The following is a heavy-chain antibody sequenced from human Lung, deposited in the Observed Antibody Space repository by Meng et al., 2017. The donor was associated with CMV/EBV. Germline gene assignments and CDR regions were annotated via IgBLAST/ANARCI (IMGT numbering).Heavy chain of an antibody. CDR1: GFTFSSYG. CDR2: IRYDGSNK. J-gene: IGHJ3*02. CDR3: AKELAYKLPMGGDAFDI. D-gene: IGHD2-2*01. Sequence: GGSLRLXCAPSGFTFSSYGMHWVRQAPGKGLEWVAFIRYDGSNKYYADSVKGRFTISRDNSKNTLYLQMNSLRDEDTAVYYCAKELAYKLPMGGDAFDIWXQGTMVTVSS. V-gene: IGHV3-30*02.